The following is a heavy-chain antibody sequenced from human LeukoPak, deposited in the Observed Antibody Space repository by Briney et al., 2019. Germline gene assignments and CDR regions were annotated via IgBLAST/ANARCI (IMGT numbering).Heavy chain of an antibody. CDR1: GYSISSGYY. CDR2: IYHSGST. CDR3: ASSGVVVPAVDFDY. V-gene: IGHV4-38-2*01. J-gene: IGHJ4*02. Sequence: PSETLSLTCAVSGYSISSGYYWGWIRQPPGKGLEWIGSIYHSGSTYYNPSLKSRVTISVDTSKNQFSLKLCSVTAADTAVYYCASSGVVVPAVDFDYWGQGTLVTVSS. D-gene: IGHD2-2*01.